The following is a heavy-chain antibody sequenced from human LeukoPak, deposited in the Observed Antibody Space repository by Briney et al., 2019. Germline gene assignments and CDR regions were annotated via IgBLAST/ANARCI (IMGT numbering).Heavy chain of an antibody. Sequence: GGSLRLSCAASGFTFSTYALHWVRQAPGKGLEWGAVISYDGSKKNYADSVKGRFTISRDSSTSTLYMQMNSLRADDTAVYYCARNEGIMVRGVIPLGSGGQGTLGTVSS. CDR1: GFTFSTYA. V-gene: IGHV3-30-3*01. J-gene: IGHJ4*02. CDR2: ISYDGSKK. D-gene: IGHD3-10*01. CDR3: ARNEGIMVRGVIPLGS.